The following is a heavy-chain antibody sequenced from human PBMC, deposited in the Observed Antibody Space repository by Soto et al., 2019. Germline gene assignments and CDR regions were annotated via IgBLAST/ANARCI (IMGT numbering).Heavy chain of an antibody. CDR3: ARAAGRSKLLPYYFDP. V-gene: IGHV1-3*01. CDR1: GYAFTTSA. Sequence: QVHLVQSGAEVQKPGASVRISCQASGYAFTTSAIHWVRQAPEQSLEWMGWINPATGDTKYSQNVRGRVTFALDTSATTAYMDLRSLASHDTAVYYCARAAGRSKLLPYYFDPWGQGTLVTVSS. D-gene: IGHD3-10*01. CDR2: INPATGDT. J-gene: IGHJ5*02.